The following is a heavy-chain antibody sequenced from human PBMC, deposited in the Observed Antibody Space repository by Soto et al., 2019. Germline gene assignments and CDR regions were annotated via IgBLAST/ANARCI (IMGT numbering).Heavy chain of an antibody. CDR1: GGSISNNY. J-gene: IGHJ5*02. V-gene: IGHV4-59*01. Sequence: PWETLSLTCSVSGGSISNNYWSWIRQSPGKGLEWIGYMYDSGRSNYNPSLQGRVTISGDTSKNQFSLKLTSVTPADTAVYYCARTHGSGSWWFDPWGQGTLVTVSS. CDR2: MYDSGRS. CDR3: ARTHGSGSWWFDP. D-gene: IGHD3-10*01.